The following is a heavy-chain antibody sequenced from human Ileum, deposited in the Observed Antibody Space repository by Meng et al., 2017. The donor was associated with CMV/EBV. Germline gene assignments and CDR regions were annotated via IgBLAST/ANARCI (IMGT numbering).Heavy chain of an antibody. CDR1: GFTFSTFT. J-gene: IGHJ3*02. CDR3: AKGVTSDSPYRAFDI. CDR2: LHYTGGYT. Sequence: GESLKISCAASGFTFSTFTMGWVRQGPGKGLEWVSTLHYTGGYTDYADSVKGRFTISRDTSRNTLYLQMDSLRADDTAVYYCAKGVTSDSPYRAFDILGQGTMVTVSS. V-gene: IGHV3-23*01. D-gene: IGHD2-21*01.